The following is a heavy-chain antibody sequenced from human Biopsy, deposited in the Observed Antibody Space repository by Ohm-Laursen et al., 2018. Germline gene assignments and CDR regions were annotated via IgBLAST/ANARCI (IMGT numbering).Heavy chain of an antibody. J-gene: IGHJ3*01. CDR1: GGFISSSSYY. D-gene: IGHD2-15*01. CDR3: ARVEDCSGDNCPRLAFDL. V-gene: IGHV4-39*07. Sequence: GTLSLTCTVSGGFISSSSYYWGWIRQPPGKGLEWIGSISYTGSTHDNPSLTSRVTILLDTSKNQFSLKLSSVTVADTAVYYCARVEDCSGDNCPRLAFDLWGQGTTVIVSS. CDR2: ISYTGST.